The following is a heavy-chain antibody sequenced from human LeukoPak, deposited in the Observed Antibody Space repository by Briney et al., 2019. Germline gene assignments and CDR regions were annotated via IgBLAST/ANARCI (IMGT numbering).Heavy chain of an antibody. J-gene: IGHJ6*02. Sequence: SETLSLTCAVYGGSFSGYYWSWIRQPPGKGLEWIGEINHSGSTNYNPSLKSRVTISVDTSKNQFSLKLSSVTAADTAVYYCAGRMGWATINRFASKPDYYYGMDVWGQGTTVTVSS. V-gene: IGHV4-34*01. CDR2: INHSGST. D-gene: IGHD1-14*01. CDR3: AGRMGWATINRFASKPDYYYGMDV. CDR1: GGSFSGYY.